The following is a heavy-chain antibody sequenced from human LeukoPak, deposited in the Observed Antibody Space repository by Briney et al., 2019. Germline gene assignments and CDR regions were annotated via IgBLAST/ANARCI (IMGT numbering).Heavy chain of an antibody. J-gene: IGHJ4*02. CDR1: GGSFSDYY. CDR3: ARDRGEGIVGTFDY. Sequence: SETLSLTCAVYGGSFSDYYWSWIRQPPGKGLEWIGEINHSGSTNYNPSLKSRVTISVDTSKNQFSLKLSSVTPADTAVYYCARDRGEGIVGTFDYWGQGTLVTVSS. V-gene: IGHV4-34*01. D-gene: IGHD1-26*01. CDR2: INHSGST.